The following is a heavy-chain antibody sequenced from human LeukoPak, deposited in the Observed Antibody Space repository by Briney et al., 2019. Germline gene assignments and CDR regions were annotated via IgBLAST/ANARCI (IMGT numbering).Heavy chain of an antibody. Sequence: GGSLRLSCAASGFTFSSYAMHWVRQAPGKGLEWVAVISYDGSNKYYADSVKGRFTISRDNSKNTLYLQMNGLRAEDTAVYYCARDGAAGIGEYYFDYWGQGTLVTVSS. J-gene: IGHJ4*02. CDR2: ISYDGSNK. V-gene: IGHV3-30*01. D-gene: IGHD6-13*01. CDR3: ARDGAAGIGEYYFDY. CDR1: GFTFSSYA.